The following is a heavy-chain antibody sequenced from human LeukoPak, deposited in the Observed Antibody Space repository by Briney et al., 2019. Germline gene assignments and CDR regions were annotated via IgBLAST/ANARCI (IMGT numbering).Heavy chain of an antibody. D-gene: IGHD3-22*01. Sequence: GGSLRLSCAASGFTFRDHSMNWIRQAPGKGLEWVSSISGSSDYIFHADSVKGRFTISRDNAKNSVYLQMNSLRAEDTAVYYCARVWSSGYTKDYWGQGTLVTVSS. CDR2: ISGSSDYI. CDR1: GFTFRDHS. J-gene: IGHJ4*02. CDR3: ARVWSSGYTKDY. V-gene: IGHV3-21*01.